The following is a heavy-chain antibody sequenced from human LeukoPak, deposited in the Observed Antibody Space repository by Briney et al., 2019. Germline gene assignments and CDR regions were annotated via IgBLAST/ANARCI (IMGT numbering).Heavy chain of an antibody. D-gene: IGHD6-25*01. Sequence: GASVKVSCKASGYIFDRYDINWVRQATGKGLEWMGWMNPKTGNTGFAQTFQGRVNMTSDTPMTTAYMELNNLKSEDTAVYYCVRARYSSAWFDSWGHGALVTVSS. J-gene: IGHJ5*01. CDR3: VRARYSSAWFDS. CDR2: MNPKTGNT. V-gene: IGHV1-8*01. CDR1: GYIFDRYD.